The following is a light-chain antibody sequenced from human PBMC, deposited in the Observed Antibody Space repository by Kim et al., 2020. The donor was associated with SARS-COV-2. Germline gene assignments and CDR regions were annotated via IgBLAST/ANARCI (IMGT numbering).Light chain of an antibody. CDR1: TSNIGSNS. CDR3: AAWDDTLSGPV. J-gene: IGLJ3*02. CDR2: INH. Sequence: GQRVTIPCSGGTSNIGSNSVYWYKQSPGTAPKLLIYINHQRPSGVPDRFSGSKSGTSASLAISGLRSEDEAEYYCAAWDDTLSGPVFGGGTKVTVL. V-gene: IGLV1-47*02.